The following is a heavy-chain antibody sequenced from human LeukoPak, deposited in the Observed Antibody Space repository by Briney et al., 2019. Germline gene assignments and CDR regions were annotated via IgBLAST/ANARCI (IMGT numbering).Heavy chain of an antibody. Sequence: SETLSLTCTVSGGSISSYYWSWIRQPPGKGLGWIGYIYNSGSTDYNPSLKSRVTISVDTSKNQFSLKLSSVTAADTAVYYCATDSSSWSYFDYWGQGTLVTVSS. CDR2: IYNSGST. D-gene: IGHD6-13*01. V-gene: IGHV4-59*01. CDR3: ATDSSSWSYFDY. J-gene: IGHJ4*02. CDR1: GGSISSYY.